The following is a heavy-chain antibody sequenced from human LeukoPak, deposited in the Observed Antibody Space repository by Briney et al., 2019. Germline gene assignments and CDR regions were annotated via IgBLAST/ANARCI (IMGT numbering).Heavy chain of an antibody. V-gene: IGHV1-69*05. CDR3: APETASNRYWFDP. Sequence: ASVKVSCKASGGTFSSYAISWVRQAPGQGLEWMGRIIPIFGTANYAQKFQGRVTITTDESTSTAYMELSSLRSEGTAVYYYAPETASNRYWFDPWGQGTLVTVSS. CDR2: IIPIFGTA. J-gene: IGHJ5*02. D-gene: IGHD1-14*01. CDR1: GGTFSSYA.